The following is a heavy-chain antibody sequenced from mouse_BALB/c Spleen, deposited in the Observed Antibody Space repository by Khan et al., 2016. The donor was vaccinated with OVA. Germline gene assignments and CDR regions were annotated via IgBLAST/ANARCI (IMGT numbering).Heavy chain of an antibody. CDR1: GYTFTSYW. Sequence: VQLQQSGAELVKAGASVKMSCKASGYTFTSYWMHWVKQRLGQGLEWFGNIYPGSGSTNYDEKFKSKATLTVDTSSSTAYMQLSSLTSEDSAVYYCTRGEYDGDYWGQGTTLTVSS. V-gene: IGHV1-55*01. D-gene: IGHD2-14*01. J-gene: IGHJ2*01. CDR2: IYPGSGST. CDR3: TRGEYDGDY.